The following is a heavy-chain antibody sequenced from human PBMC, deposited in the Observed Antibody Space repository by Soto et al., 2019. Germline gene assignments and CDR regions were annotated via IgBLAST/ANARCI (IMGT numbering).Heavy chain of an antibody. J-gene: IGHJ6*02. CDR3: ARGAXDFWSGYHPHYYYGMDV. V-gene: IGHV3-74*01. D-gene: IGHD3-3*01. CDR1: EFTFSYYW. Sequence: GGSLRLSCAASEFTFSYYWMYWVRQAPGKGLVWVSRIKSDGYSTTYADSVKGRFTISRDNAKNTLFLQMNSLRVEDTAVYYCARGAXDFWSGYHPHYYYGMDVWGQGTTVTVSS. CDR2: IKSDGYST.